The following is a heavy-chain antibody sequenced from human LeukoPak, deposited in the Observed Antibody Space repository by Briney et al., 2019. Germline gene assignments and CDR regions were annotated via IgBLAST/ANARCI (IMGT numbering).Heavy chain of an antibody. CDR2: INPNSGGT. CDR3: ARDAVGATTADY. Sequence: ASVKVSCKASGYTFTGYYMHWVRQAPGQGLEWMGWINPNSGGTNYAQKFQGRVTMTRDTSISTAYMELSRLRSDDTAMYYCARDAVGATTADYWGQGTLVTVSS. D-gene: IGHD1-26*01. J-gene: IGHJ4*02. CDR1: GYTFTGYY. V-gene: IGHV1-2*02.